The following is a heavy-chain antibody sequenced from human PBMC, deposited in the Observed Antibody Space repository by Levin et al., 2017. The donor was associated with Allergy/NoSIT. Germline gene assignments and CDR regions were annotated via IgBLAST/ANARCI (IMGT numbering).Heavy chain of an antibody. J-gene: IGHJ6*04. V-gene: IGHV3-33*01. D-gene: IGHD6-13*01. CDR3: ARTGAAGTKMDV. CDR1: GFPFSRYG. Sequence: QAGGSLRLSCAASGFPFSRYGMHWVRQAPGKGLEWVAVMWYDENNKYYAESVKGRFTISRDNSQNTVYLQMTSLRVEDTAVYYCARTGAAGTKMDVWGKGTTVTVSS. CDR2: MWYDENNK.